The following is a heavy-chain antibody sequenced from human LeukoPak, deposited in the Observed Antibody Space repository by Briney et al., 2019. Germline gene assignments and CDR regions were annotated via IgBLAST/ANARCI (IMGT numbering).Heavy chain of an antibody. D-gene: IGHD2-2*01. Sequence: GGSLRLSCAASGFTFSSYAMSWVRQAPGKGLEWVSAISGSGGSTYYADSVKGRFTISRDNSKNTLYLQMNSLRAEDTAVYYCAKDSEIVVVPAAPGAFDIWGQGTMVTVSS. CDR3: AKDSEIVVVPAAPGAFDI. V-gene: IGHV3-23*01. CDR1: GFTFSSYA. CDR2: ISGSGGST. J-gene: IGHJ3*02.